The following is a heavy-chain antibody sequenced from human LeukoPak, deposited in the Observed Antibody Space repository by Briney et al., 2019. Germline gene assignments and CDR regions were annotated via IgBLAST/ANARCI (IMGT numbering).Heavy chain of an antibody. J-gene: IGHJ4*02. V-gene: IGHV3-15*01. CDR1: GLTFSNAW. D-gene: IGHD3-16*01. Sequence: PGGSLRLSCVASGLTFSNAWMSWVRQAPGKGLEWVGRIKSKTDGETTDYAAPVKGRFTISRDDSKNTAYLQMSSLTTEDTAVYYCARVGWDTYRSADQYYFDYWGKGTLVTVSS. CDR2: IKSKTDGETT. CDR3: ARVGWDTYRSADQYYFDY.